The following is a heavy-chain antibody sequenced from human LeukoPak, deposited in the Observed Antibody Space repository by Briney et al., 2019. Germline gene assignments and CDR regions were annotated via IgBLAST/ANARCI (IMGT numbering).Heavy chain of an antibody. D-gene: IGHD3-3*01. V-gene: IGHV3-30-3*01. CDR3: ARESGWGLPHAFDF. CDR2: ISYDGSKI. Sequence: GGSLRLSCAASGFTFSSYPLHWVRQAPGKGLEWVTLISYDGSKIYYADSVKGRFTISRDNSKNTLYLQMNSLRAEDTAVYYCARESGWGLPHAFDFWGQGTMVIVSS. CDR1: GFTFSSYP. J-gene: IGHJ3*01.